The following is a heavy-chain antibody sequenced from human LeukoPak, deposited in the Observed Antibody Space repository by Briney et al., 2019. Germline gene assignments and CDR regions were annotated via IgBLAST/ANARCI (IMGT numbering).Heavy chain of an antibody. CDR2: IYHSGST. J-gene: IGHJ4*02. D-gene: IGHD6-19*01. CDR3: ARLRYSSGWYLDY. V-gene: IGHV4-30-2*01. CDR1: GGSIGRGGYS. Sequence: PSETLSLTCAVSGGSIGRGGYSWSWIRQPPGNGLEWIGYIYHSGSTYYNPSLKSRVTISVDRSKNQFSLKLSSVTAADTAVYYCARLRYSSGWYLDYWGQGTLVTVSS.